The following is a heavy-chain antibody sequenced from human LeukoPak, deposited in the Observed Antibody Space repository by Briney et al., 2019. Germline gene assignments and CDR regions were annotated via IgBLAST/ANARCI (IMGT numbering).Heavy chain of an antibody. V-gene: IGHV1-46*01. CDR1: GYSLTNYY. CDR2: INPSGGST. CDR3: ARTRGYYFDY. Sequence: ASVKVSCKASGYSLTNYYMHWVRRAPGQGLEWMGMINPSGGSTTYAQKFQGRVTMTRDMSTSTVYMELSSLTSEDTAVYYCARTRGYYFDYWGQGTLVTVSS. J-gene: IGHJ4*02.